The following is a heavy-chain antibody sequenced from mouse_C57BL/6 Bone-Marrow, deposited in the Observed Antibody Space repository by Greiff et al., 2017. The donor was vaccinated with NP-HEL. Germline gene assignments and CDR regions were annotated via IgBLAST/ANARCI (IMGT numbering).Heavy chain of an antibody. D-gene: IGHD2-12*01. CDR2: IDPSDSYT. J-gene: IGHJ4*01. V-gene: IGHV1-69*01. CDR3: ARSGGLLSYAMDY. CDR1: GYTFTSYW. Sequence: QVQLQQPGAELVMPGASVKLSCKASGYTFTSYWMHWVKQRPGQGLEWIGEIDPSDSYTNYNQKFKGKSTLTVDQSSSTAYMQLSSLTSEDSAVYYCARSGGLLSYAMDYWGQGTSVTVSS.